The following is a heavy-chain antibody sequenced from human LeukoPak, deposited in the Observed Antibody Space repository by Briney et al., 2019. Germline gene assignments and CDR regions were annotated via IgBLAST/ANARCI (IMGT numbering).Heavy chain of an antibody. D-gene: IGHD4-11*01. Sequence: ASVKVSCKASEYTFTSYDINWVRQAPGQGLEWMGWMNPNSGNTGYAQKFQGRVTMTRNTSISTAYMELSRLRSEDTAVYYCARAYSGYDYWGQGTLVTVSS. CDR1: EYTFTSYD. CDR2: MNPNSGNT. CDR3: ARAYSGYDY. V-gene: IGHV1-8*01. J-gene: IGHJ4*02.